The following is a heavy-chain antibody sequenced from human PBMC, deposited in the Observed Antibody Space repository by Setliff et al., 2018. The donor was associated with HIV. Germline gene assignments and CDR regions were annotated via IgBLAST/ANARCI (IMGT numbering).Heavy chain of an antibody. J-gene: IGHJ4*02. CDR2: VIPIFGTP. V-gene: IGHV1-69*13. Sequence: VKVSCKASGSNFSTFSSSAISWVRQAPGQGLEWMGGVIPIFGTPKYPQKFQGRVTITADDSTTTAYMELSRLKPDDTAIYYCATALTANWNYEPHFDYWGQGSLVTVSS. CDR1: GSNFSTFSSSA. CDR3: ATALTANWNYEPHFDY. D-gene: IGHD1-7*01.